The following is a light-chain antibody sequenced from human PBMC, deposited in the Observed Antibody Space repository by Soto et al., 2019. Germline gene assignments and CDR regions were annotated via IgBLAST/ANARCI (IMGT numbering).Light chain of an antibody. V-gene: IGKV1-33*01. Sequence: DIQMTQSPSSLSASVGDRVTITCQASQDISNYLNWYQQKPGKAPKLLSYDASNLETGVPSRFSGSGSGTDFTFTISSLQPEEIATYYCQQYDNLPITFGGGTKLEIK. CDR2: DAS. CDR1: QDISNY. CDR3: QQYDNLPIT. J-gene: IGKJ4*01.